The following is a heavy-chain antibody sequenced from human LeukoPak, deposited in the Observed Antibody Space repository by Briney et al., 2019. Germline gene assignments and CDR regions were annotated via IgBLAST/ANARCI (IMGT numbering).Heavy chain of an antibody. Sequence: GGSLRLSCSASGFTFSSYAMHWVRQAPGKGLEWVAIISYDGSTTHYSNSVKGRSTISRDNSRNTVYLQMNSLRAEDTAVYYCAREYYYDSSLAFDIWGQGTMVTVSS. CDR1: GFTFSSYA. D-gene: IGHD3-22*01. CDR2: ISYDGSTT. J-gene: IGHJ3*02. CDR3: AREYYYDSSLAFDI. V-gene: IGHV3-30-3*01.